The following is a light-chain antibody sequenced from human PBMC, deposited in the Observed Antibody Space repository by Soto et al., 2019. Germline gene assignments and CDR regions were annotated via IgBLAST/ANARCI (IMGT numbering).Light chain of an antibody. CDR2: DAS. Sequence: IVLTQSPGTLSLSPRERATLSCRASQSINSNFLAWYQQTPGQGPRLLIYDASTRATGIPDRFSGSGSGTDFTLTISRLEPEDFAGYYCQQYGSSPITFGQGTRLEIK. CDR3: QQYGSSPIT. V-gene: IGKV3-20*01. CDR1: QSINSNF. J-gene: IGKJ5*01.